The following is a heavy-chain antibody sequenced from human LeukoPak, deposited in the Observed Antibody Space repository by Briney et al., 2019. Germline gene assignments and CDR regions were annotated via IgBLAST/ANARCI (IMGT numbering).Heavy chain of an antibody. CDR3: ARDGGRKEEY. J-gene: IGHJ4*02. CDR1: GFTFSSYW. V-gene: IGHV3-7*01. CDR2: IKQDGSDK. D-gene: IGHD6-25*01. Sequence: GGSLRLSCAASGFTFSSYWMTWVRQAPGKGLEWVANIKQDGSDKYYVDSVKGRFTMSRDNAKNSLFLQMNSLRAEDTAVYYCARDGGRKEEYWGQGTLVTVSS.